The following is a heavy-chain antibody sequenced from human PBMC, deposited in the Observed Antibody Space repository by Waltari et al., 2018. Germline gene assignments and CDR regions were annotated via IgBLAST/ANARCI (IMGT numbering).Heavy chain of an antibody. J-gene: IGHJ4*02. V-gene: IGHV3-23*01. CDR1: GFTFSSYA. D-gene: IGHD6-13*01. Sequence: EVQLLESGGGLVQPGGSLRLSCAASGFTFSSYAMSWVRQAPGTGLEWVSAISGSGGSTYYADSVKGRFTISRDNSKNTLYLQMNSLRAEDTAVYYCAKTSSSWPREGLFDYWGQGTLVTVSS. CDR2: ISGSGGST. CDR3: AKTSSSWPREGLFDY.